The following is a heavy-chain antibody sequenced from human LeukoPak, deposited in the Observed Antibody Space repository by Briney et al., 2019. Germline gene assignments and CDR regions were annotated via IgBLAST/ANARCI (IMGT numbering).Heavy chain of an antibody. CDR2: IYYSGST. CDR1: GGSISSYY. D-gene: IGHD6-13*01. J-gene: IGHJ5*02. CDR3: ARVRAADENWFDP. Sequence: PSETLSLTCTVSGGSISSYYWNWIRQPAGKGLEWIGYIYYSGSTNYNPSLKSRVTISVDTSKNQFSLKLSSVTAADTAVYYCARVRAADENWFDPWGQGTLVTVSS. V-gene: IGHV4-59*01.